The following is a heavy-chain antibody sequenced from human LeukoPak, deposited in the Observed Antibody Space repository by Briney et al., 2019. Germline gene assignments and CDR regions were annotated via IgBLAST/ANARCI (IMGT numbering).Heavy chain of an antibody. Sequence: PGRSLRLSCAASGFIFSSYDMHWVRQAPGKGLEWVSGITGHGDTTYYADSVKGRFTISRDNSRNTVYLQMNSLRAEDTAVYYCANDLGWIQLNLGRGQGTLVTVSS. CDR3: ANDLGWIQLNLG. D-gene: IGHD5-18*01. V-gene: IGHV3-23*01. CDR1: GFIFSSYD. CDR2: ITGHGDTT. J-gene: IGHJ4*02.